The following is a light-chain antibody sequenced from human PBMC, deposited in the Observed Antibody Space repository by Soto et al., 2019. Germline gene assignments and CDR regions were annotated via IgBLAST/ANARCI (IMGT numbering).Light chain of an antibody. V-gene: IGLV2-14*01. Sequence: QSALTQPASVSGSPGQSITISCTGTSSDVGGYNYVSWYQQHPGKAPKLMIYDVSNQPSGVSNRFSGSNSGNTASLIISGLQAEDEADYCCSSYTRSSLYVFGTGTKLTVL. CDR2: DVS. CDR1: SSDVGGYNY. J-gene: IGLJ1*01. CDR3: SSYTRSSLYV.